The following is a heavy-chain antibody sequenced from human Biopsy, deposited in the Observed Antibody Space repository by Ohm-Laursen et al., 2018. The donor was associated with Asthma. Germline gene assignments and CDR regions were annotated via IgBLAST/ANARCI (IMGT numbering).Heavy chain of an antibody. J-gene: IGHJ4*02. CDR3: ARMISYYDEMRDPFFDY. Sequence: ASVKVSCKASGYTVTRYAINWVRQAPGQGLEWMGWINTNTGNPTYAQGFTGRFDFSLDTSVNTAHLQISSLKAEDTAVYFCARMISYYDEMRDPFFDYWGQGTLVTVSS. CDR2: INTNTGNP. V-gene: IGHV7-4-1*02. CDR1: GYTVTRYA. D-gene: IGHD3-16*01.